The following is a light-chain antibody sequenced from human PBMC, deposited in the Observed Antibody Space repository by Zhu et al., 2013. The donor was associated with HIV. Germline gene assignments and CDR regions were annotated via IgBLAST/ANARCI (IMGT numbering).Light chain of an antibody. CDR2: GVS. CDR3: QQSHGIPFA. J-gene: IGKJ3*01. V-gene: IGKV3-20*01. Sequence: DIVLTQSPGTLSLSPGEGATLSCRASQSISGSYLAWYQQKRGQAPRLLIYGVSSRATGIPDRFSGSGSGTDFTLSISRLEPEDFATYYCQQSHGIPFAFGPGTKVDFK. CDR1: QSISGSY.